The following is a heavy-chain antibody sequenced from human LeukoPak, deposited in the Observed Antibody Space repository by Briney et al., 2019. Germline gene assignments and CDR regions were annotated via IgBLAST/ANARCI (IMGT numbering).Heavy chain of an antibody. CDR1: GFSFSTYG. V-gene: IGHV3-33*08. J-gene: IGHJ4*02. CDR3: ARDFCSGGSCYLFDF. Sequence: GGSLRLSCAASGFSFSTYGMHWVRQAPGKGLEWVAIIWYDGSNIYYADSVKGRFTISRDNSKNTLFLQMNSLRAEDTALYYCARDFCSGGSCYLFDFWGQGTLVTVSS. CDR2: IWYDGSNI. D-gene: IGHD2-15*01.